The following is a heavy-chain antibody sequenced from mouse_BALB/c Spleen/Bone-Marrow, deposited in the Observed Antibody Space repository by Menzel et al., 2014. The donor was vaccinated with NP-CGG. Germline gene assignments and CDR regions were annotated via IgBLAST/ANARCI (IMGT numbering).Heavy chain of an antibody. J-gene: IGHJ2*01. CDR3: ARRYGSSFDY. Sequence: EVQLVESGAELVKPGASVKLSCTASGFNIKDTYMHWVKQRPEQGLEWIGRIDPANGNTKYDPKFQGKATITADTSSNTAYLQLSSLTSEDTAVYYCARRYGSSFDYWGQGTTLTVSS. V-gene: IGHV14-3*02. CDR2: IDPANGNT. D-gene: IGHD1-1*01. CDR1: GFNIKDTY.